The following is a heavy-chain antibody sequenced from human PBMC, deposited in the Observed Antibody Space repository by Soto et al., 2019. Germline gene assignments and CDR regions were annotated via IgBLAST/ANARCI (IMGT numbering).Heavy chain of an antibody. J-gene: IGHJ5*02. Sequence: PETLSLTCVVSGGTIRSPDWWTFVRQPPGKGLEWIGEIFQSGSTNYTPSLESRVTISVDKSKNQFSLTLTSVTAADTAVYFCARGRGRYSSGWSWFDPWGQGILVTVSS. CDR2: IFQSGST. D-gene: IGHD6-19*01. V-gene: IGHV4-4*01. CDR3: ARGRGRYSSGWSWFDP. CDR1: GGTIRSPDW.